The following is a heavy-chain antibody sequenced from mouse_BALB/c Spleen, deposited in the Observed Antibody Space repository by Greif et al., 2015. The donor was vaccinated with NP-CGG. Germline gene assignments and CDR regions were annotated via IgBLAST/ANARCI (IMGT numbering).Heavy chain of an antibody. D-gene: IGHD2-4*01. CDR2: ISSGGST. Sequence: DVQLQESGGGLVKPGGSLKLSCAASGFTFSSYAMSWVRQTPEKRLEWVASISSGGSTYYPDSVKGRFTISRDNARNILYLQMSSLRSEDTAMYYCARGDGITNGYWYFDVWGAGTTVTVSS. CDR1: GFTFSSYA. J-gene: IGHJ1*01. CDR3: ARGDGITNGYWYFDV. V-gene: IGHV5-6-5*01.